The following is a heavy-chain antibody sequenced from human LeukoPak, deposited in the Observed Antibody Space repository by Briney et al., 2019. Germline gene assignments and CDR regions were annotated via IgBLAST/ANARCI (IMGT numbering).Heavy chain of an antibody. Sequence: GSLRLSCAASGFTASSNYMSWVRQAPGKGLEWVSVIYSGGSTYYADSVKGRFTISRDNAKNSLYLQMNSLRAEDTAVYCCASPAPIRLIDYWGQGTLVTVSS. D-gene: IGHD1-14*01. CDR1: GFTASSNY. CDR3: ASPAPIRLIDY. V-gene: IGHV3-53*01. CDR2: IYSGGST. J-gene: IGHJ4*02.